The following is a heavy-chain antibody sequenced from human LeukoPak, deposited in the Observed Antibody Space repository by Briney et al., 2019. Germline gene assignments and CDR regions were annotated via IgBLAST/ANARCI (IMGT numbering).Heavy chain of an antibody. CDR3: ARDTGGSYAYFDY. D-gene: IGHD1-26*01. V-gene: IGHV3-7*01. CDR2: IKQDGSEK. CDR1: GFTFSSYA. Sequence: GGSLRLSCAASGFTFSSYAMSWVRQAPGKGLEWVANIKQDGSEKYYVDSVKGRFTISRDNAKNSLYLQMNSLRAEDTAVYYCARDTGGSYAYFDYWGQGTLVTVSS. J-gene: IGHJ4*02.